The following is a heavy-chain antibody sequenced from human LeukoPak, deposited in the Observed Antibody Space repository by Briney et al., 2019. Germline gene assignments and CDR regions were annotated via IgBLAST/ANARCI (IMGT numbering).Heavy chain of an antibody. V-gene: IGHV1-18*01. CDR2: ISAYNGNT. CDR1: GYTFTSYG. CDR3: ARSLAAAGARDDAFDI. J-gene: IGHJ3*02. Sequence: ASVKVSCKASGYTFTSYGISWVRQAPGQGLEWMGWISAYNGNTNYAQKLQGRVTMTTDTSTSTAYMELGSLRSDDTAVYYCARSLAAAGARDDAFDIWGQGTMVTVSS. D-gene: IGHD6-13*01.